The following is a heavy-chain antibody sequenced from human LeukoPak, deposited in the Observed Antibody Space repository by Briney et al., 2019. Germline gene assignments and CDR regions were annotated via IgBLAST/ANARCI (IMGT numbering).Heavy chain of an antibody. CDR3: ARDPGAAAGRGTGFDY. CDR1: GGTFSSYA. J-gene: IGHJ4*02. V-gene: IGHV1-69*01. D-gene: IGHD6-13*01. CDR2: IIPIFGTA. Sequence: GASVKVSCKASGGTFSSYAIRWVRQAPGQGLEWMGGIIPIFGTANYAQKFQGRVTITADESTSTAYMELSSLRSEDTAVYYCARDPGAAAGRGTGFDYWGQGTLVTVSS.